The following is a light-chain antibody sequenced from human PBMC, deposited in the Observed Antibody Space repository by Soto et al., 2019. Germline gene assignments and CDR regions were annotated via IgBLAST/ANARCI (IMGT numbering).Light chain of an antibody. CDR3: QQSFSPLWT. V-gene: IGKV1-39*01. CDR2: AAS. CDR1: QSISNY. Sequence: DLQMTQSPSSLSASVGDRVTITCRASQSISNYLNWYQQKPGKAPKLLIYAASSMQSGVPSRFSGSGSETDFTLIISSLQPDDSATYYCQQSFSPLWTFGQGTKVEV. J-gene: IGKJ1*01.